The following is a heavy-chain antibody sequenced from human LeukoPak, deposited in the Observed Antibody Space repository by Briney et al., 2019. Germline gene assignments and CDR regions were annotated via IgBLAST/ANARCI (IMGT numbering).Heavy chain of an antibody. D-gene: IGHD6-19*01. J-gene: IGHJ5*02. V-gene: IGHV3-23*01. CDR3: AKCSASAYTTGWCNWIDP. CDR2: TVSRGTT. CDR1: GFTFTSDA. Sequence: GGSLRLSCVASGFTFTSDAMNWVRQAPGKGLEWVSSTVSRGTTQYADSVKGRFTVSRDTSKNTLYLQMNSLRADDTAVYYCAKCSASAYTTGWCNWIDPWGQGTLVTVSS.